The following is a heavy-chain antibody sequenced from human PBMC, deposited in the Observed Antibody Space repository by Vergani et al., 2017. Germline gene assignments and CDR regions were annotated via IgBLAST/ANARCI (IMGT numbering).Heavy chain of an antibody. CDR1: GGSFSGYY. CDR3: ARAPYSSGWYLGGTDY. CDR2: INHSGST. D-gene: IGHD6-19*01. V-gene: IGHV4-34*01. Sequence: QVQLQESGPGLVKPSETLSLTCAVYGGSFSGYYWSWIRQPPGKGLEWIGEINHSGSTNYNPSLKSRVTISVDTSKNQFSLKLSSVTAADTAVYYCARAPYSSGWYLGGTDYWGQGTLVTVSS. J-gene: IGHJ4*02.